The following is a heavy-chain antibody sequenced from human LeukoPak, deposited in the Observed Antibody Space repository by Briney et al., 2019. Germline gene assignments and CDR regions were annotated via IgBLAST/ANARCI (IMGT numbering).Heavy chain of an antibody. Sequence: ASVKVSCKASRYTFTTYDINWVRQAAGQGLEWMGWMNPNSGNTGYAQKFQGRVTMTRNTSISTAYMELSRLRSDDTAVYYCARDFLVGATTFYFDYWGQGTLVTVSS. CDR2: MNPNSGNT. J-gene: IGHJ4*02. D-gene: IGHD1-26*01. CDR3: ARDFLVGATTFYFDY. CDR1: RYTFTTYD. V-gene: IGHV1-8*02.